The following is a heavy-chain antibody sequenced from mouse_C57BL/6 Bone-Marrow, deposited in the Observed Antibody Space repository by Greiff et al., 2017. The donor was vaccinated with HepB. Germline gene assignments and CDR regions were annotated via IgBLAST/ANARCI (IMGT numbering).Heavy chain of an antibody. Sequence: DVKLQESGPGLAKPSQTLSLTCSVTGYSITSDYWNWIRKFPGNKLEYMGYISYSGSTYYNPSLKSRISITRDTSKNQYYLQLNSVTTEDTATYYCANTVVAHYYAMDYWGQGTSVTVSS. CDR3: ANTVVAHYYAMDY. CDR2: ISYSGST. J-gene: IGHJ4*01. CDR1: GYSITSDY. V-gene: IGHV3-8*01. D-gene: IGHD1-1*01.